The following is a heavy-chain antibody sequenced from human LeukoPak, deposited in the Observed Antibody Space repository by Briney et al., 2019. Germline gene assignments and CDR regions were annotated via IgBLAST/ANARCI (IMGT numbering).Heavy chain of an antibody. J-gene: IGHJ5*01. D-gene: IGHD1-26*01. CDR1: GGSISSYY. Sequence: PSETLSLTCTVSGGSISSYYWSWVRQPPGKGLEWIGEINHSGSTIYNPSLKSRVTISLDTSKNQFSLKLSSVTAADSAVYYCARGPYSGSYDSWGQGTLVTVSS. CDR2: INHSGST. CDR3: ARGPYSGSYDS. V-gene: IGHV4-34*01.